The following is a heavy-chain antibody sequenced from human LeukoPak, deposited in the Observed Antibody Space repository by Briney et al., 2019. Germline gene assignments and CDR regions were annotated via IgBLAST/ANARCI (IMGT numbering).Heavy chain of an antibody. CDR1: GGFFSGYY. V-gene: IGHV4-34*01. J-gene: IGHJ6*02. CDR2: INHSGST. Sequence: SETLSLTCAVYGGFFSGYYWSWIRQPPGKGLEWIGEINHSGSTNYNPSLKSRVTISVDTSKNQFSLKLSSVTAADTAVYYCASLPPDYGDYNAYLDVWGQGTAVTVSS. CDR3: ASLPPDYGDYNAYLDV. D-gene: IGHD4-17*01.